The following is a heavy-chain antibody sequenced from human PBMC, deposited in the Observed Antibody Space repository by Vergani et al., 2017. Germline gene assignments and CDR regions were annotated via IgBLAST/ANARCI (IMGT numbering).Heavy chain of an antibody. CDR2: IIPIFGTA. D-gene: IGHD2-2*01. Sequence: QVQLVQSGAGVKKPGSSVKVSCKASGGTFSSYAISWVRQAPGQGLEWMGGIIPIFGTANYAQKFQGRVTITADESTSTAYMELSSLRSEDTAVYYCARERRSGSTSPWGFDPWGQGTLVTVSS. CDR3: ARERRSGSTSPWGFDP. V-gene: IGHV1-69*01. CDR1: GGTFSSYA. J-gene: IGHJ5*02.